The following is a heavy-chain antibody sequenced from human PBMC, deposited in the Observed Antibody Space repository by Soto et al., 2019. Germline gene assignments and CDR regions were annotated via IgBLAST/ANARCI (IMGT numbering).Heavy chain of an antibody. D-gene: IGHD3-9*01. Sequence: SVKVSCKASGGTFSSYAISWVRQAPGQGLEWMGGIIPISGTANYAQKFQGRVTMTRNASISTAYMELSSLRSEDTAVYYCARDYGILTGYYINWFDPWGQGTLVTVSS. CDR1: GGTFSSYA. V-gene: IGHV1-69*05. CDR3: ARDYGILTGYYINWFDP. J-gene: IGHJ5*02. CDR2: IIPISGTA.